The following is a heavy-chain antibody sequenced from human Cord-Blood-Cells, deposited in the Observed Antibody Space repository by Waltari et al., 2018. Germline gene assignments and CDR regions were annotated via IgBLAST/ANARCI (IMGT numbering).Heavy chain of an antibody. Sequence: QVQLQQWGAGLLKPSEPLSLTCASSGGSFRGYYRNWIRQPPGQGPEWIGEINHSGSTNYNPSLKSRVTISVDTSKNQFSLKLSSVTAADTAVYYCARGSTYDYDSSGYYYYYYMDVWGKGTTVTVSS. V-gene: IGHV4-34*01. CDR2: INHSGST. J-gene: IGHJ6*03. CDR1: GGSFRGYY. CDR3: ARGSTYDYDSSGYYYYYYMDV. D-gene: IGHD3-22*01.